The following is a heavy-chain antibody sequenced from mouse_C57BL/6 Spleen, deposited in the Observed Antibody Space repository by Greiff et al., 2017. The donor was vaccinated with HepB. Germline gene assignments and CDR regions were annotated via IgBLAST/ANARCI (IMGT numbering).Heavy chain of an antibody. Sequence: QVQLQQPGAELVRPGTSVKLSCKASGYTFTSYWMHWVKQRPGQGLEWIGVIDPSDSYTNYNQKFKGKATLTVDTSSSTAYMQLSSLTSEDSAVYYCARSEGYDRGFDYWGQGTTLTVSS. J-gene: IGHJ2*01. CDR3: ARSEGYDRGFDY. CDR1: GYTFTSYW. D-gene: IGHD2-3*01. CDR2: IDPSDSYT. V-gene: IGHV1-59*01.